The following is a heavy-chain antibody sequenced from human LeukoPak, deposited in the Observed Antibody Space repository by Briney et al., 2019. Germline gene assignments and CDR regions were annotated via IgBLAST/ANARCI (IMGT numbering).Heavy chain of an antibody. V-gene: IGHV6-1*01. D-gene: IGHD6-19*01. Sequence: SQTLSVTCVISGDSVSSKSAAWNWIRQSPSRGLEWLGRTCYRSKWFNDYAVSVKGRITINPDTSKNQFSLQLNSVTPEDTAVYFCARTSGYFDYWGQGTLVTASS. J-gene: IGHJ4*02. CDR3: ARTSGYFDY. CDR1: GDSVSSKSAA. CDR2: TCYRSKWFN.